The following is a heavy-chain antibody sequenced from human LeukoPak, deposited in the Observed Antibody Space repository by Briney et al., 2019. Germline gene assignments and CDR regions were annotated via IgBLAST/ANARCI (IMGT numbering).Heavy chain of an antibody. J-gene: IGHJ6*03. V-gene: IGHV3-30*18. D-gene: IGHD2-2*01. CDR1: GFTFSSYG. CDR3: AKDGGIVVVPAASPYYYYYYYMDV. Sequence: GGSLRLSCAASGFTFSSYGMHWVRQAPGKGLEWVAVISYDGSNKYYADSVKGRFTISRDNSKNTLYLQMNSLRAEDTAVYYCAKDGGIVVVPAASPYYYYYYYMDVWGKGTTVTVSS. CDR2: ISYDGSNK.